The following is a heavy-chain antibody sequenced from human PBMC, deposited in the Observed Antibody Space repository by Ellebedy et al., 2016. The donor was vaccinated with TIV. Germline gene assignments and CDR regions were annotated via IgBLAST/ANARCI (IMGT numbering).Heavy chain of an antibody. Sequence: SETLSLXXIVSGHSISSAYYWGCIRLPPGKGLEWTGRIDLSGNTYHNPSLKSRVTISVDSSKNHFSLTLNSVTAPDTAVYYCARVGHYGSGSYYNEAWGQGTLVTVSS. CDR2: IDLSGNT. CDR3: ARVGHYGSGSYYNEA. J-gene: IGHJ5*02. CDR1: GHSISSAYY. D-gene: IGHD3-10*01. V-gene: IGHV4-38-2*02.